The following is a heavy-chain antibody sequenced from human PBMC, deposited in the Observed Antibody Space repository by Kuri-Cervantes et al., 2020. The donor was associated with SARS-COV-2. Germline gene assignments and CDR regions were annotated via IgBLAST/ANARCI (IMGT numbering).Heavy chain of an antibody. CDR2: ISSSSSYI. D-gene: IGHD1-7*01. CDR3: ASGEIAASGTIYYFDC. CDR1: GFTFSSYS. J-gene: IGHJ4*02. Sequence: GGSLRLSCAASGFTFSSYSMNWVRQAPGKGLEWVSSISSSSSYIYYADSVKGRFTISRDNAKNSLYLQMNSLRAEDTAVYYCASGEIAASGTIYYFDCWGQGTLVTVSS. V-gene: IGHV3-21*01.